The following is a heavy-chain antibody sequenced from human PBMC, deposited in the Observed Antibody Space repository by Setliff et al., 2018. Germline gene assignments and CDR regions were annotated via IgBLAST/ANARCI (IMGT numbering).Heavy chain of an antibody. V-gene: IGHV3-23*01. CDR1: GFTFSSYA. J-gene: IGHJ4*02. D-gene: IGHD3-22*01. CDR2: ISGSGGST. CDR3: ARSGFYDSSGYYLDY. Sequence: GGSLRLSCAASGFTFSSYAMSWVRQAPGKGLEWVSAISGSGGSTYYADSVKGRFTISRDNSKNTLYLQMNSLRAEDTAVYYCARSGFYDSSGYYLDYWGQGTLVTVSS.